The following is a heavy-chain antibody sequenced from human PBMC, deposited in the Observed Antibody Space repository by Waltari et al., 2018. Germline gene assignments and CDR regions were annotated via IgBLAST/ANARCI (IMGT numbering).Heavy chain of an antibody. D-gene: IGHD4-17*01. Sequence: QVQLVESGGGVVQPGRSLRLSCAASGFTFSSYAMHWVRQAPGKGLEWVAVISYDGSNKYYADSGKGRFTISRDNSKNTLYLQMNSLRAEDTAVYYCARRATVTTGGGCDYWGQGTLVTVSS. CDR1: GFTFSSYA. CDR2: ISYDGSNK. J-gene: IGHJ4*02. CDR3: ARRATVTTGGGCDY. V-gene: IGHV3-30-3*01.